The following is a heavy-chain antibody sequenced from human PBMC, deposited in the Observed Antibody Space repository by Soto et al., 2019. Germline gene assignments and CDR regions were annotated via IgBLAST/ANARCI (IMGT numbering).Heavy chain of an antibody. CDR1: GALISSSSYD. Sequence: LSLTRTVSGALISSSSYDGGVIRQPRGTGLEGSGSIYYSGSTYYNPSLNSRVTISVDTSKNQLSLKLSSVTAADTAVYYCARHEGERFGEYPQGGWFDPWGQGTLVTVSS. CDR2: IYYSGST. CDR3: ARHEGERFGEYPQGGWFDP. J-gene: IGHJ5*02. D-gene: IGHD3-10*01. V-gene: IGHV4-39*01.